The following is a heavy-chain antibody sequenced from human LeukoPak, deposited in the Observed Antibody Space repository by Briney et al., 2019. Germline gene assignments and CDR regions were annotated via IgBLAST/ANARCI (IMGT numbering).Heavy chain of an antibody. V-gene: IGHV3-9*01. CDR2: ISWNSGSI. J-gene: IGHJ4*02. Sequence: PGGSLRLSCAASGFTFYGYAMHWVRQAPGKGLEWVSGISWNSGSIGYADSVKGRFTISRDNAKNSLYLQMNSLRAEDTALYYCAKGRSGSYYNSLSDYWGQGTLVTVSS. D-gene: IGHD3-10*01. CDR3: AKGRSGSYYNSLSDY. CDR1: GFTFYGYA.